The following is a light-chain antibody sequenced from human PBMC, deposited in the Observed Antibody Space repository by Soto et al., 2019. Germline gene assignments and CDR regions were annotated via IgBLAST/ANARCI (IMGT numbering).Light chain of an antibody. CDR1: SSNTGAGYD. V-gene: IGLV1-40*01. Sequence: QSVLTQPPSVSGAPGQRVTISCTGSSSNTGAGYDVHWYQQLPRTAPKLLFYGNSNRPSGVPDRFSGSKSGTSDSLAITGLPAEDEADYYCQSYASSLRGYVFGKGTQVTVL. J-gene: IGLJ1*01. CDR2: GNS. CDR3: QSYASSLRGYV.